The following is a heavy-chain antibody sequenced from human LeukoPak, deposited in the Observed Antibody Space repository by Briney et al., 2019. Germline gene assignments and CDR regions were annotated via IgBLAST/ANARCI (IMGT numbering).Heavy chain of an antibody. V-gene: IGHV3-33*01. CDR3: ARRVIDYDFDY. D-gene: IGHD3-10*01. CDR2: IWYDDSNK. Sequence: GSLRLSCAASGFTFSSYGMHWVRQAPGKGLEWVAVIWYDDSNKTYADSVKGRFTISRDNSKNTLYLQMNSLRAEDTAVYYCARRVIDYDFDYWGQGTLVTVSS. CDR1: GFTFSSYG. J-gene: IGHJ4*02.